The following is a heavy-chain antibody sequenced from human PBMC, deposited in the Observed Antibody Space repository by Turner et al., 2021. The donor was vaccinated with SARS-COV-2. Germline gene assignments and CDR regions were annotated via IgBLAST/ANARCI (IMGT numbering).Heavy chain of an antibody. CDR2: IYERGST. D-gene: IGHD3-22*01. Sequence: QLQLQESGPGLVKPSETLSLTCTVSGGSISSSSYYWGWIRQPLGKGLEWIGNIYERGSTYYNPSLKSRVTISVDTSKNQSSLKLSSVTATDTAVYYCARRLVVQGTDDYSYYYGMDVWGQGTTVTVSS. J-gene: IGHJ6*02. CDR3: ARRLVVQGTDDYSYYYGMDV. CDR1: GGSISSSSYY. V-gene: IGHV4-39*01.